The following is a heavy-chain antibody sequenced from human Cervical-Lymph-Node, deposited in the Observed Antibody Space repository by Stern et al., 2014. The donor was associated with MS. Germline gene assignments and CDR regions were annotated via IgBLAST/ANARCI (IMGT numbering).Heavy chain of an antibody. J-gene: IGHJ4*02. CDR3: ARHGPPRRRDDSNHPNFDY. D-gene: IGHD5-24*01. CDR1: GGSISSNY. Sequence: QLQLQESGPGLVKPSETLSLTCTVSGGSISSNYWSWIRQPPGKGLEWIGYLSYSVNTNYNPSLKSRVTTSVDTSKNQFSLSLSPVTAADTAVYYCARHGPPRRRDDSNHPNFDYWGPGTLVAVSS. V-gene: IGHV4-59*08. CDR2: LSYSVNT.